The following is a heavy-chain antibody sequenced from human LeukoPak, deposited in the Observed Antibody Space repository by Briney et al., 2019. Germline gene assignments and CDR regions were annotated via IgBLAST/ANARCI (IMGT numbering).Heavy chain of an antibody. V-gene: IGHV1-69*05. CDR1: GGTFSSYA. CDR3: ARGGGSSRPGAFDI. Sequence: SVKVSCKASGGTFSSYAISWVRQAPGQGLEWMGGIIPIFGRANYAQKFQGRVTITTDESTSTAYIELSSLRSEDTAVYYCARGGGSSRPGAFDIWGQGTMVTVSS. CDR2: IIPIFGRA. J-gene: IGHJ3*02. D-gene: IGHD1-26*01.